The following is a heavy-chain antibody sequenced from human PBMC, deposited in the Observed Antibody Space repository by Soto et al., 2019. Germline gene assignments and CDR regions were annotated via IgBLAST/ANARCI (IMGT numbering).Heavy chain of an antibody. V-gene: IGHV1-69*13. CDR1: GGTFSSYA. D-gene: IGHD3-22*01. J-gene: IGHJ4*02. CDR2: IIPIFGTA. CDR3: ARGYYDSSGYYNPFDY. Sequence: SVKVSFKASGGTFSSYAISWVRQAPGQGLEWMGGIIPIFGTANYAQKFQGRVTITADESTSTAYMELSSLRSEDTAVYYCARGYYDSSGYYNPFDYWGQGTLVTVSS.